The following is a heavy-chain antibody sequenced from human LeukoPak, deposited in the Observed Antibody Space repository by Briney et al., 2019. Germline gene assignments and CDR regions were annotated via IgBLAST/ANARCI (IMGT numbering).Heavy chain of an antibody. CDR1: GFIFDDYA. CDR3: GKDSFYDSSGYAPIDY. J-gene: IGHJ4*02. CDR2: ISWNSGSI. V-gene: IGHV3-9*01. D-gene: IGHD3-22*01. Sequence: PGRSLRLSCAASGFIFDDYAMHWVRQAPGKGLEWVSGISWNSGSIGYADSVRGRFTISRDNSKNSLYLQMNSLRAEDTALYYCGKDSFYDSSGYAPIDYWGQGTLVTVSS.